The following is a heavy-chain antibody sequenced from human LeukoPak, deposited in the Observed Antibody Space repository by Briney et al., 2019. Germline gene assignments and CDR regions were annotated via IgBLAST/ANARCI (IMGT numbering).Heavy chain of an antibody. D-gene: IGHD3-9*01. J-gene: IGHJ4*02. V-gene: IGHV3-23*01. CDR1: RFAFSSRI. Sequence: GGSLRLSCAASRFAFSSRIMSWVRQAPGEGLEWVSSISSSGDSTNYGDSVRGRFTISRDNSKNTLYLQMNSLRVEDTAAYYCAHMTGFDYWGQGSLVTVSS. CDR3: AHMTGFDY. CDR2: ISSSGDST.